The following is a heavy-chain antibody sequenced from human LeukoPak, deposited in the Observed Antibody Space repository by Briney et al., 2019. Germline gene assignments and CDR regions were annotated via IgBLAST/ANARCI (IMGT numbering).Heavy chain of an antibody. CDR2: ISAYNGNT. Sequence: GASVKVSCKASGGTFSSYAIRWVRQAPGQGLEWMGWISAYNGNTNYAQKLQGRVTMTTDTSTSTAYMELRSLRSDDTAVYYCARSGSWRFLEWLQEPHHFDPWGQGTLVTVSS. V-gene: IGHV1-18*01. CDR3: ARSGSWRFLEWLQEPHHFDP. D-gene: IGHD3-3*01. CDR1: GGTFSSYA. J-gene: IGHJ5*02.